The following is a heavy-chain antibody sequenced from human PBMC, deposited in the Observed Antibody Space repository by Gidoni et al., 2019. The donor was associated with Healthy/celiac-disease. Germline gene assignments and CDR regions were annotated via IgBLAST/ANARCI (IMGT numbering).Heavy chain of an antibody. CDR3: ARAAARGTVSYYTSRNWFDP. J-gene: IGHJ5*02. D-gene: IGHD1-26*01. CDR1: GFTFSSYA. V-gene: IGHV3-30-3*01. Sequence: QVQLVESGGGVVQPGRSLRLSCAASGFTFSSYAMHWVRQAPGKGLEWVAVISYDGSNKYYADSVKGRFTISRDNSKNTLYLQMNSLRAEDTAVYYCARAAARGTVSYYTSRNWFDPWGQGTLVTVSS. CDR2: ISYDGSNK.